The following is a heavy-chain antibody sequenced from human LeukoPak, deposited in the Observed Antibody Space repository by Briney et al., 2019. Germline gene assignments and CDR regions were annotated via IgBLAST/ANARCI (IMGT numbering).Heavy chain of an antibody. CDR2: IYYSGST. Sequence: SETLSLTCAVSGYSISSGYYWGWIRQPPGKGLEWIGYIYYSGSTNYNPSLKSRVTISVDTSKNQFSLKLSSVTAADTAVYYCAREDDWNQLFDYWGQGTLVTVSS. CDR1: GYSISSGYY. CDR3: AREDDWNQLFDY. J-gene: IGHJ4*02. V-gene: IGHV4-38-2*02. D-gene: IGHD1-1*01.